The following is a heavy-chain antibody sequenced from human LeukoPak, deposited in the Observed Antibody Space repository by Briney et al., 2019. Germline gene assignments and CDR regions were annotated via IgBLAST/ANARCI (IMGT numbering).Heavy chain of an antibody. D-gene: IGHD3-10*01. J-gene: IGHJ5*02. Sequence: ASVKVSCKASGYTFTSYDINWVRQATGQGLEWMGWMNPNSGNTGYAQKFQGRVTMTRNTSISTAYMELSSPRSEDTAVYYCARARITMVRGVTNRGWFDPWGQGTLVTVSS. CDR3: ARARITMVRGVTNRGWFDP. CDR1: GYTFTSYD. CDR2: MNPNSGNT. V-gene: IGHV1-8*01.